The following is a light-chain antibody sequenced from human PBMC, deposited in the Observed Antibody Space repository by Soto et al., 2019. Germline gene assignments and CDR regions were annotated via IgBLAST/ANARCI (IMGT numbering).Light chain of an antibody. Sequence: ETVLTQSPGTLSLLPGERATLSCRASQTIRSNYLAWYRQTPGQAPRLLIYGASNRATGIADRFSGSGSGTDFTLIISRLEPEDFALYYCQQYGSSPWTFGQGTKVEIK. V-gene: IGKV3-20*01. CDR2: GAS. CDR3: QQYGSSPWT. CDR1: QTIRSNY. J-gene: IGKJ1*01.